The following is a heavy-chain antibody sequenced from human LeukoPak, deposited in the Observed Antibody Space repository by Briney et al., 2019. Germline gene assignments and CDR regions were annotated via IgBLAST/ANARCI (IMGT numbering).Heavy chain of an antibody. V-gene: IGHV3-74*01. CDR2: INGDGSST. D-gene: IGHD3-16*01. Sequence: GGTLRLSCAASGFTFRNYWMHWVRQAPGKGLVWVSRINGDGSSTSYADSVKGRFTISRDNAKNTLYLQMNSLRAEDSAVYYCASAYYHYYFDYWGQGTLVTVSS. J-gene: IGHJ4*02. CDR3: ASAYYHYYFDY. CDR1: GFTFRNYW.